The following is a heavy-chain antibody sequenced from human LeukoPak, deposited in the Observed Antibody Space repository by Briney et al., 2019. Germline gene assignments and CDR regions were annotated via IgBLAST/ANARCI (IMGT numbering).Heavy chain of an antibody. J-gene: IGHJ3*02. D-gene: IGHD3-3*01. CDR2: INYSGST. Sequence: SETLSLTCTVSGGSIRSYYWSWIRQPPGKGLEWIGYINYSGSTNYNPSLKSRITFSVDTSKNQFSLNLRSVTAADTAVYYCARGRTIFGVVNDAFDIWGQGTMVTVSS. V-gene: IGHV4-59*01. CDR1: GGSIRSYY. CDR3: ARGRTIFGVVNDAFDI.